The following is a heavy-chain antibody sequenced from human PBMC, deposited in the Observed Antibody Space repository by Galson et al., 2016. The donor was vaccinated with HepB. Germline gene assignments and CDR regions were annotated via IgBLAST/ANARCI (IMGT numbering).Heavy chain of an antibody. J-gene: IGHJ4*02. V-gene: IGHV4-61*02. CDR1: GVSMSSTSFY. Sequence: TLSLTCTVSGVSMSSTSFYWTWIRQPAGKGLEWIGRIYISGSTNYNPSLKSRDTISLDTSKNQFSLKLTSVTAADTAVYYCARLDYWGRGTLVTVSS. CDR2: IYISGST. CDR3: ARLDY.